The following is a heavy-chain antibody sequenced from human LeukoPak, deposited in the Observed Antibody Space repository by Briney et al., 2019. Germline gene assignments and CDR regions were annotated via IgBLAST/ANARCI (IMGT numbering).Heavy chain of an antibody. J-gene: IGHJ4*02. D-gene: IGHD3-9*01. CDR2: IYYSGST. Sequence: SETLSLTCTVSGGSISSYYWSWIRQPPGKGLEWIGYIYYSGSTNYNPSLKSRVTISVDTSKNQFSLKLSSVTAADTAVYYCARVRKHITIFYPVQIDYWGQGTLVTVSS. V-gene: IGHV4-59*12. CDR1: GGSISSYY. CDR3: ARVRKHITIFYPVQIDY.